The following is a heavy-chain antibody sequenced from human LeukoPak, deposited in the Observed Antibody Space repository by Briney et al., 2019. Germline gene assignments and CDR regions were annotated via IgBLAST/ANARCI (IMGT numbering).Heavy chain of an antibody. CDR1: GGTFSSYA. Sequence: ASVKVSCKASGGTFSSYAISWVRQAPGQGLEWTGGIIPILGTANYAQKFQGRVTITADESTSTAYMELSSLRSEDTAVYYCARGPRLRYFDWYFDLWGRGTLVTVSS. CDR3: ARGPRLRYFDWYFDL. V-gene: IGHV1-69*13. D-gene: IGHD3-9*01. J-gene: IGHJ2*01. CDR2: IIPILGTA.